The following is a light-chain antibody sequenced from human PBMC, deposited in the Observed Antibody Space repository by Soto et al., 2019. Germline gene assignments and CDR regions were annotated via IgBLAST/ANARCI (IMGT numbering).Light chain of an antibody. CDR2: GST. Sequence: VLTQPPSVSGAPGQRVTISCTGSSSNIGANYDVHWYQQLPGTAPKLLIYGSTNRPSGVPDRFSGSKSGTSASLAITGLQAEDEADYYRQSYDSSLSGYVFGTGTKATVL. V-gene: IGLV1-40*01. CDR3: QSYDSSLSGYV. J-gene: IGLJ1*01. CDR1: SSNIGANYD.